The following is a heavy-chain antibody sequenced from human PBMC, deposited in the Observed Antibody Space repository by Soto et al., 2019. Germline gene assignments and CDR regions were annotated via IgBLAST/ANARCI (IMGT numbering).Heavy chain of an antibody. J-gene: IGHJ6*02. CDR3: ARGQWLVPDYYYGMDV. D-gene: IGHD6-19*01. CDR1: GFSLSTSGMC. V-gene: IGHV2-70*11. Sequence: ESGPTLVNPTQTLTLTCTFSGFSLSTSGMCVSWIRQPPGKALEWLTRIDWDDDKYYSTSLKTRLTISKDTSKNQVVLTMTNMDPVDTATYYCARGQWLVPDYYYGMDVWGQGTTVTVSS. CDR2: IDWDDDK.